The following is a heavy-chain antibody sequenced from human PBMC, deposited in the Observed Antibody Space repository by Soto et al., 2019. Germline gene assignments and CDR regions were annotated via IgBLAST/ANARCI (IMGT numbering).Heavy chain of an antibody. CDR1: GFAFANYE. J-gene: IGHJ5*01. D-gene: IGHD3-3*01. Sequence: SLRLSCAVSGFAFANYEMHWVRQAPGKGLDWVAYINGGGDVKYYADSVEGRFTISRDNAKNALFLQMDNLRAEDTAIYYCARLSGDGFWKSYSPYNLFESWGQGALVTVSS. CDR3: ARLSGDGFWKSYSPYNLFES. V-gene: IGHV3-48*03. CDR2: INGGGDVK.